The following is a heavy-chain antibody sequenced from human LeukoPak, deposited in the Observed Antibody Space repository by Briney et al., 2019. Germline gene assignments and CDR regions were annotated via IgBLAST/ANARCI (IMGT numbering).Heavy chain of an antibody. CDR1: GGSISSTSYY. D-gene: IGHD2-15*01. V-gene: IGHV4-31*03. J-gene: IGHJ4*02. CDR3: ARDPAFCGGTCYAQYYFDF. Sequence: SETLSLTCSVSGGSISSTSYYWGWIRQPPGKGLEWIGYIYYSGSTYYNPSLKSRVSISVDTSKNQFSLKLNSVTAADTAVYYCARDPAFCGGTCYAQYYFDFWGQGTLVTVSS. CDR2: IYYSGST.